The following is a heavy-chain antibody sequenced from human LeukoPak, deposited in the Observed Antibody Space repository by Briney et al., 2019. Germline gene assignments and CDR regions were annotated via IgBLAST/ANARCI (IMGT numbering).Heavy chain of an antibody. D-gene: IGHD3-9*01. J-gene: IGHJ4*02. CDR1: GFTFSSYA. Sequence: GGSLRLSCAASGFTFSSYAMSWVRQAPGKGLEWVSAISGSGGSTYYADSVKGRFTISRDDSKNALYLQMNSLRAEDTAAYYCAKGYYFDILSGYSSLDSWGQGTLVTVSS. CDR3: AKGYYFDILSGYSSLDS. V-gene: IGHV3-23*01. CDR2: ISGSGGST.